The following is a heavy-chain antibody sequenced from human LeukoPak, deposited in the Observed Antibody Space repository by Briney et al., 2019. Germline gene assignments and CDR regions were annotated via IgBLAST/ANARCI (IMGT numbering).Heavy chain of an antibody. V-gene: IGHV4-59*01. D-gene: IGHD3-10*01. Sequence: SETLSLTCTVSGGSISSYYWSWIRQPPGKGLEWIGYIYYSGSTNYNPSLKSRVTISVDTSKNQFSLKLSSVTAADTAVYYCARDRDGSGTGAFDIWGQGTMVTVSS. CDR1: GGSISSYY. J-gene: IGHJ3*02. CDR2: IYYSGST. CDR3: ARDRDGSGTGAFDI.